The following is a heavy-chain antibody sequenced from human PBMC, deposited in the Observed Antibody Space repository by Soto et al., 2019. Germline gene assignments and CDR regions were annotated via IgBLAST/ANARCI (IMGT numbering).Heavy chain of an antibody. CDR2: INPATGAA. CDR3: ARGGGVGVAGSAAFDM. J-gene: IGHJ3*02. Sequence: QLHLVQSGAVVKKPGASVTVSCSASGYPVTAYYMHWVRQAPGRGLEWMGGINPATGAAKYTQTYQGRVPMTRETSTGTVLMEPSGLTSEDTAVFYCARGGGVGVAGSAAFDMWGQGTLVTVSS. CDR1: GYPVTAYY. D-gene: IGHD3-3*01. V-gene: IGHV1-2*02.